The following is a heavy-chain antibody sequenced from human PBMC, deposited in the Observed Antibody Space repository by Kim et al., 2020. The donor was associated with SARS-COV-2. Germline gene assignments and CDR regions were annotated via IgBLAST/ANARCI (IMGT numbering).Heavy chain of an antibody. J-gene: IGHJ4*02. Sequence: SETLSLTCTVSGGSISSYYWSWIRQPAGKGLEWIGRIYTSGSTNYNPSLKSRVTMSVDTSKNQFSLKLSSVTAADTAVYYCARDRTKETANTMIVVAYFDYWGQGTLVTVSS. CDR2: IYTSGST. V-gene: IGHV4-4*07. D-gene: IGHD3-22*01. CDR3: ARDRTKETANTMIVVAYFDY. CDR1: GGSISSYY.